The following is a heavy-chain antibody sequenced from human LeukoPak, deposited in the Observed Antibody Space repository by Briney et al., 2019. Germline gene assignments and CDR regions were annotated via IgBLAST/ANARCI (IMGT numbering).Heavy chain of an antibody. Sequence: SETLSLTCTVSDDSITMYYWTWIRQPPGKGLEWIGYIYYSGSTNYNPSLKSRVTISVDTSKNQFSLKLSSVTAADTAVYYCARATTRYSSSDAFDIWGQGTMVTVSS. D-gene: IGHD6-6*01. CDR2: IYYSGST. CDR3: ARATTRYSSSDAFDI. J-gene: IGHJ3*02. V-gene: IGHV4-59*01. CDR1: DDSITMYY.